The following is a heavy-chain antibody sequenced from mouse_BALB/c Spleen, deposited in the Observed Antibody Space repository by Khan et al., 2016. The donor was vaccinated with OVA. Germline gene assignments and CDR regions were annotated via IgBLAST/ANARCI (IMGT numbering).Heavy chain of an antibody. CDR2: INPSTGYT. CDR1: GYTFTTYW. V-gene: IGHV1-7*01. CDR3: TRRGRYGIFAY. D-gene: IGHD2-1*01. J-gene: IGHJ3*01. Sequence: QVRLQQSGAELAQPGASVKMSCQTSGYTFTTYWMHWVKQRPGQGLEWIGYINPSTGYTEYNQRFKDKATLTTDKSSSTAYIQLSRLTSEDSAVYYCTRRGRYGIFAYWGQGTLVTVSA.